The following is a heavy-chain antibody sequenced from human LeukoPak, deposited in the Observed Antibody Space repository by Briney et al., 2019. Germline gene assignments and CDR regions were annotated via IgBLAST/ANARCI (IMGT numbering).Heavy chain of an antibody. CDR1: GDTLNNYF. V-gene: IGHV4-4*07. CDR3: TIDASARAWDY. CDR2: IYSSGTT. Sequence: PSETLSLTCTVSGDTLNNYFWTWLRQPAGKGLEWIGRIYSSGTTNYNPSLKRRLIMSVDTSKNQFSLNLSSMTAANTVVYYCTIDASARAWDYWGQGILVTVSS. J-gene: IGHJ4*02.